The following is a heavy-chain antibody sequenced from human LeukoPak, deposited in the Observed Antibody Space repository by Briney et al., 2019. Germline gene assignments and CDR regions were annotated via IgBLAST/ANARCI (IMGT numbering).Heavy chain of an antibody. J-gene: IGHJ4*02. Sequence: ASVKVSCKASGGTFSSYAISWVRQAPGQGLEWMGGIIPIFGTANYAQKFQGRVTITADESTSTAYMELSSLRSEDTAVYYCARDWIAAAGPTRYYFDYWGRGTLVTVSS. CDR2: IIPIFGTA. CDR1: GGTFSSYA. D-gene: IGHD6-13*01. CDR3: ARDWIAAAGPTRYYFDY. V-gene: IGHV1-69*13.